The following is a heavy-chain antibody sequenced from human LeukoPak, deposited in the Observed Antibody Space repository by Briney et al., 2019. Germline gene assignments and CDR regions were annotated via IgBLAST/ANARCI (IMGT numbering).Heavy chain of an antibody. CDR1: GYTFTSYA. CDR3: AREKSSSWYSDSYADDY. CDR2: INTNTGNP. D-gene: IGHD6-13*01. J-gene: IGHJ4*02. V-gene: IGHV7-4-1*02. Sequence: ASVKVSCKASGYTFTSYAMNWVRQAPGQGLEWMGWINTNTGNPTYAQGFTGRFVFSLDTSVSTAYLQISSLKAEDTAVYYCAREKSSSWYSDSYADDYWGQGTLVTVSS.